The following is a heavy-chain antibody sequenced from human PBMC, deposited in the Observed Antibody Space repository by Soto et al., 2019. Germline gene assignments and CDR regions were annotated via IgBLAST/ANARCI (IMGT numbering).Heavy chain of an antibody. Sequence: PGGSLRLSCAASGFTFSSYEMNWVRQAPGKGLEWVSYISSSGSTIYYADSVKGRFTISRDNAKNSLYLQMNSLRAEDTAVYYCARVGGYDWNDVVGVYYYYGMDVWGQGTTVTVSS. CDR2: ISSSGSTI. CDR3: ARVGGYDWNDVVGVYYYYGMDV. CDR1: GFTFSSYE. V-gene: IGHV3-48*03. J-gene: IGHJ6*02. D-gene: IGHD1-1*01.